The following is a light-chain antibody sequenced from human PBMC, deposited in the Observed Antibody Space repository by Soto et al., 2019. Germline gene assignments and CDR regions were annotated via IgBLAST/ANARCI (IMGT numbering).Light chain of an antibody. Sequence: QAVVTQPASVSGSPGQSITISCTGTSSDVGGYNYVSWYQQHPGKAPKLMIYDVSNRPSGVSNRFSGSKSGNTASLTISGLQAEDEADYYCSSYTSSSTLWVFGGGTKVTVL. V-gene: IGLV2-14*01. J-gene: IGLJ3*02. CDR3: SSYTSSSTLWV. CDR2: DVS. CDR1: SSDVGGYNY.